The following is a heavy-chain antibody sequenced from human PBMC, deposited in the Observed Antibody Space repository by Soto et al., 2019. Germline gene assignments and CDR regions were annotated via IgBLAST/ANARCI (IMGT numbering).Heavy chain of an antibody. D-gene: IGHD2-15*01. Sequence: SETLCLTCTVSGGSISSYYWSWIRQPPGKGLEWIGYIYYSGSTNYNPSLKSRVTISVDTSKNQFSLKLSSVTAADTAVYYCASRYGGSIDYWGQGTLVTVSS. CDR3: ASRYGGSIDY. CDR1: GGSISSYY. J-gene: IGHJ4*02. CDR2: IYYSGST. V-gene: IGHV4-59*08.